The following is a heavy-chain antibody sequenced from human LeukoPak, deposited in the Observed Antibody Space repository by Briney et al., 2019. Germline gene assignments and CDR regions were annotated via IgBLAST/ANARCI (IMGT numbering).Heavy chain of an antibody. D-gene: IGHD3-10*01. CDR1: GYTFTGYY. CDR2: MNPNSGNT. J-gene: IGHJ6*03. Sequence: GASVKVSCKASGYTFTGYYMHWVRQAPGQGLEWMGWMNPNSGNTGYAQKFQGRVTMTRNTSISTAYMELSSLRSEDTAVYYCARGFYYGSGSYYMDVWGKGTTVTISS. V-gene: IGHV1-8*02. CDR3: ARGFYYGSGSYYMDV.